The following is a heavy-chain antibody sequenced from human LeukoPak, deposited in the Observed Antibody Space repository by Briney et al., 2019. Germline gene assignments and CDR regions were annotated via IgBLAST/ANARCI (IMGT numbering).Heavy chain of an antibody. V-gene: IGHV4-39*02. CDR2: IYYSGST. D-gene: IGHD6-19*01. J-gene: IGHJ4*02. CDR1: SSXY. CDR3: AREGRGGFEAGTWY. Sequence: SSXYXXXXXQPPGXGLXWIGSIYYSGSTYYNPSLKSRVTISVDTSRNQFSLKLSSVTAADTAVYYCAREGRGGFEAGTWYWGQGTLVTVSS.